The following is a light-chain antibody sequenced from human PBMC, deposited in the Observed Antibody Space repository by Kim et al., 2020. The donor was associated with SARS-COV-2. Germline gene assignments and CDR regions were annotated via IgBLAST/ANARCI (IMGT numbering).Light chain of an antibody. J-gene: IGLJ1*01. CDR2: EDS. CDR3: QVWDSRSNQGV. CDR1: NIGAES. V-gene: IGLV3-21*02. Sequence: APGQAARINCGGNNIGAESVHWYFQKPGQAPVRVIYEDSDRPSGGTERFSGSNSGNTATLTISRVEAGDEDDDYYQVWDSRSNQGVFGAGTKVTVL.